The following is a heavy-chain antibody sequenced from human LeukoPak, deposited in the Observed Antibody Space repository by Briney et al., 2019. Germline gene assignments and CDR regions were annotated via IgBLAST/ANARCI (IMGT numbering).Heavy chain of an antibody. D-gene: IGHD6-25*01. CDR3: ARGRVSAAATRGDDFDY. CDR1: GYTFTSYD. CDR2: MNPNSGNT. V-gene: IGHV1-8*01. J-gene: IGHJ4*02. Sequence: GASVKVSCKASGYTFTSYDINWVRQATGQGLEWMGWMNPNSGNTGYAQKFPGRVTMTRNTSISTAYMELSSLRSEDTAVYYCARGRVSAAATRGDDFDYWGQGTLVTVSS.